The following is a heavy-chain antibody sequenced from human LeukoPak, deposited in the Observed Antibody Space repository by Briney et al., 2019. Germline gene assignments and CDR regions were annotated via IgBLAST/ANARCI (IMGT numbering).Heavy chain of an antibody. J-gene: IGHJ6*03. Sequence: ASVKVSCKASGYTFTSYGISWVRQAPGQGLEWMGWISAYNGNTNYAQKLQGRVTMTTDTSTSTAYMELRSLRSDDTAVCYCARDHGGPTLYYYYMDVWGKGTTVTVSS. CDR3: ARDHGGPTLYYYYMDV. V-gene: IGHV1-18*01. CDR1: GYTFTSYG. CDR2: ISAYNGNT. D-gene: IGHD3-10*01.